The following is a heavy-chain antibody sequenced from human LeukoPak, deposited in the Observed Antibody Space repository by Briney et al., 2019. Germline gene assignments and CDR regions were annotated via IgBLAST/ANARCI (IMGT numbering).Heavy chain of an antibody. CDR2: IYYSGST. D-gene: IGHD2-2*01. J-gene: IGHJ3*01. CDR1: GGSISSGGYY. Sequence: PSQTLSLTCTVSGGSISSGGYYWSWIRQPPGKGLEWIGYIYYSGSTNYNPSLKSRVTISVDTSKNQFSLKLSSVTAADTAVYYCARAGDIVVVPAAPEVWGQGAMVTVSS. V-gene: IGHV4-61*08. CDR3: ARAGDIVVVPAAPEV.